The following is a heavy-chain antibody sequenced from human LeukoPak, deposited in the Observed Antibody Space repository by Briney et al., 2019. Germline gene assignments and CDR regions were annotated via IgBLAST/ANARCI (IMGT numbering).Heavy chain of an antibody. D-gene: IGHD3-16*02. Sequence: GGSLRFSCAASRFTFSGSAMHWVRQASGKGLEWVGSIRSKANSYATAYAASVKGRFTISRDDSKNTAYLQMNSLKTEDTAVYYCTRLGDTVWGSCRDYWGQGTLVTVSS. CDR1: RFTFSGSA. V-gene: IGHV3-73*01. J-gene: IGHJ4*02. CDR3: TRLGDTVWGSCRDY. CDR2: IRSKANSYAT.